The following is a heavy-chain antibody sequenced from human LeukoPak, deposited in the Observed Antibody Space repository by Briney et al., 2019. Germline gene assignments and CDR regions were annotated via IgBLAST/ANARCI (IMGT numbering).Heavy chain of an antibody. V-gene: IGHV4-34*01. CDR1: GGSFSGYY. CDR3: ARGSYSSSWYFSWYFDL. Sequence: SETLSLTCGVYGGSFSGYYWTWIRQPPGKGLEWIGEINHSGSTNYNPSLKSRVTISVDTSKNQFSLKLSSVTAADTAVYYCARGSYSSSWYFSWYFDLWGRGTLVTVSS. CDR2: INHSGST. D-gene: IGHD6-13*01. J-gene: IGHJ2*01.